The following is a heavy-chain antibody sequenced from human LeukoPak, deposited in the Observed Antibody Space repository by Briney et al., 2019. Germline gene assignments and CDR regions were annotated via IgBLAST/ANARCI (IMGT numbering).Heavy chain of an antibody. J-gene: IGHJ4*02. CDR2: ISWNSGSI. CDR3: AKGSIFGVVTNFDY. CDR1: GFTFSSYA. D-gene: IGHD3-3*01. V-gene: IGHV3-9*01. Sequence: PGGSLRLSCAASGFTFSSYAMSWVRQAPGKGLEWVSGISWNSGSIGYADSVKGRFTISRDNAKNSLYLQMNSLRAEDTALYYCAKGSIFGVVTNFDYWGQGTLATVSS.